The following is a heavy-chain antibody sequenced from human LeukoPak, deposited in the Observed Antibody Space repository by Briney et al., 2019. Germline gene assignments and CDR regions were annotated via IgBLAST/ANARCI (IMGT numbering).Heavy chain of an antibody. CDR2: IHYSGNT. J-gene: IGHJ5*02. Sequence: SETLSLTCTVSGGSITSGGYYWGWIRQPPGRGLEWVGSIHYSGNTHNNPSLKSRVTISVDTSKNQFSLKLSSVTAADTAVCYCARLGGFPNWFDPWGQGTLVTVSS. CDR3: ARLGGFPNWFDP. CDR1: GGSITSGGYY. V-gene: IGHV4-39*01.